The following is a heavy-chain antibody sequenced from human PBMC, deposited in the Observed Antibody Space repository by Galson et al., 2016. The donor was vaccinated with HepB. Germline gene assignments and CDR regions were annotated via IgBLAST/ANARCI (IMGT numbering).Heavy chain of an antibody. CDR1: GFIFSSYG. D-gene: IGHD1-26*01. CDR3: AKGGELRGVYYYYGMDV. CDR2: IWYDGSNK. J-gene: IGHJ6*02. Sequence: AASGFIFSSYGMHWVRQAPGKGLEWVAVIWYDGSNKYYADSVKGRFTISRDNSKNTLYMQMNSLRAEDTAVYYCAKGGELRGVYYYYGMDVWGQGTTVTVSS. V-gene: IGHV3-33*03.